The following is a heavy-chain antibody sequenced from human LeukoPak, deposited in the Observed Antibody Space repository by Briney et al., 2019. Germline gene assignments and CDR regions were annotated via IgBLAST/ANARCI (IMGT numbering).Heavy chain of an antibody. CDR3: AKQPPARAPRDKCFDP. Sequence: PGGPLSLSCAASGFTFSSYWMSWVRQAPGKGLEWVANIKQDGSEKYYVDSVKGRFTSSRDNAKNSLYLQMNSLRAEDTAVYYGAKQPPARAPRDKCFDPWGQGTLVTVSS. CDR2: IKQDGSEK. CDR1: GFTFSSYW. J-gene: IGHJ5*02. V-gene: IGHV3-7*03. D-gene: IGHD1-14*01.